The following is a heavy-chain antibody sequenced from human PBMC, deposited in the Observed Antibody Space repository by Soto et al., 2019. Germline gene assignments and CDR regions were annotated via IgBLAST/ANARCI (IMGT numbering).Heavy chain of an antibody. CDR1: GGSISSGGYY. CDR2: IYYSGST. J-gene: IGHJ4*02. CDR3: ARWWRYKKVLHY. Sequence: PSATLSLTWTVSGGSISSGGYYWCWIRQHQGKGLEWIGYIYYSGSTYYNPSLKSRVTISVDTSKNQFSLKLSSVTAADTAVYYGARWWRYKKVLHYWGQGTRVDV. D-gene: IGHD1-1*01. V-gene: IGHV4-31*02.